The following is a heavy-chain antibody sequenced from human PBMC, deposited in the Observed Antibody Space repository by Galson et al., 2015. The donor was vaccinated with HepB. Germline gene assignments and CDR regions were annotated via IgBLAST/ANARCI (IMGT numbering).Heavy chain of an antibody. Sequence: SLRLSCAASGFTFSDYYMSWIRQAPGKGLEWVSYISSSGSTIYYADSVKGRFTISRDNAKNSLYLQMNSLRAEDTAVYYCATHWGVKRGRYNWFDPWGQGTLVTVSS. D-gene: IGHD7-27*01. V-gene: IGHV3-11*01. CDR1: GFTFSDYY. CDR3: ATHWGVKRGRYNWFDP. J-gene: IGHJ5*02. CDR2: ISSSGSTI.